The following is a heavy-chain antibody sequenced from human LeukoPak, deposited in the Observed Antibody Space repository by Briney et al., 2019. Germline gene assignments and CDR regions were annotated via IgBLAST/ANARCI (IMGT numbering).Heavy chain of an antibody. CDR2: ISNDGVYT. CDR3: AKGSSGGRPYYFDY. Sequence: GGSLRLSCVASGFTFRNYAMSWVRQSPGKGLEWISAISNDGVYTFHADSVKGRLTISRDNSKDTLYLQMDSLRAEDTAIYYCAKGSSGGRPYYFDYWGQGTLVTVSS. J-gene: IGHJ4*02. V-gene: IGHV3-23*01. D-gene: IGHD3-22*01. CDR1: GFTFRNYA.